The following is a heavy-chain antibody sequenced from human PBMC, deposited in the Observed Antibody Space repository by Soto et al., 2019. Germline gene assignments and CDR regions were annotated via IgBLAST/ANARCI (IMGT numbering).Heavy chain of an antibody. Sequence: GASVKVSCKASGYAFTSYYMHWVRQAPGQGLEWMGIINPSGGSTSYAQKFQGRVTMTRDTSTSTVYMELSSLRSEDTAVYYCAREKGIRYCSSTSCYPNAFDIWGQGTMVTVSS. CDR2: INPSGGST. CDR3: AREKGIRYCSSTSCYPNAFDI. J-gene: IGHJ3*02. D-gene: IGHD2-2*01. CDR1: GYAFTSYY. V-gene: IGHV1-46*01.